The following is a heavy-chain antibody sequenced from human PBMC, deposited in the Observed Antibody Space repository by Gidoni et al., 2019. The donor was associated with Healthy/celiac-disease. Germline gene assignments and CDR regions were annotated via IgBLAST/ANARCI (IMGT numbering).Heavy chain of an antibody. CDR1: GGSVSGYY. CDR3: ARGLWFGESAPYYFDY. J-gene: IGHJ4*02. CDR2: INHSGST. V-gene: IGHV4-34*01. Sequence: QVQLQQWGAGLLQPSETLSLTCAVYGGSVSGYYWSWIRQPPGKGLEWIGEINHSGSTNYNPSLKSRVTISVDTSKNQFSLKLSSVTAADTAVYYCARGLWFGESAPYYFDYWGQGTLVTVSS. D-gene: IGHD3-10*01.